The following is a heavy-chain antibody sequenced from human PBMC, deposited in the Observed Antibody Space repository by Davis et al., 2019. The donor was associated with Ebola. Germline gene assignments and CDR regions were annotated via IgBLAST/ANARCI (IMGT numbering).Heavy chain of an antibody. CDR1: GFTFSDYY. Sequence: PGGSLRLSCAASGFTFSDYYMSWIRQAPGKWLEWVSYISSSSSYTNYADSVKGRFTISKDNAKNSLYLQMNSLRAEDTAVYYCARGVLRYYYGMDVWGQGTTVTVSS. CDR3: ARGVLRYYYGMDV. D-gene: IGHD5-12*01. V-gene: IGHV3-11*06. CDR2: ISSSSSYT. J-gene: IGHJ6*02.